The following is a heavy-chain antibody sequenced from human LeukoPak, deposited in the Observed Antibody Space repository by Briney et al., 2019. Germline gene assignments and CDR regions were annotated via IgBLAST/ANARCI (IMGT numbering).Heavy chain of an antibody. CDR1: GFTFSSYW. CDR3: ARDDFWSGYPAYYYYYMDV. V-gene: IGHV3-7*01. Sequence: GGSLRLSCAASGFTFSSYWMSWVRQAPGKGLERVADIKQDGSEKYYVDSVKGRFTISRDNAKNSLYLQMNSLRAEDTAVYYCARDDFWSGYPAYYYYYMDVWGKGTTVTVSS. D-gene: IGHD3-3*01. J-gene: IGHJ6*03. CDR2: IKQDGSEK.